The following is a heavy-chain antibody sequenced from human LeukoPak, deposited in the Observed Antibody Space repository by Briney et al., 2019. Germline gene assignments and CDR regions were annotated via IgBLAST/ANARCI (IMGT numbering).Heavy chain of an antibody. Sequence: SETLSLTCTVSGGSISSYYWSWIRQPPGKGLEWIGYIYYSGSTNYNPSLKSRVTISVDTSKNQFSLKLSSVTAADTAVYYCGTLGAAGASDYWGQGTLVTVSS. CDR2: IYYSGST. V-gene: IGHV4-59*01. CDR3: GTLGAAGASDY. CDR1: GGSISSYY. D-gene: IGHD3-10*01. J-gene: IGHJ4*02.